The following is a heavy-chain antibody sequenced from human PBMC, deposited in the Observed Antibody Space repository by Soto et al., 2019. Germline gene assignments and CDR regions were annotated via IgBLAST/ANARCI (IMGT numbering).Heavy chain of an antibody. D-gene: IGHD3-10*01. CDR3: VREFGEVGGTAVVDI. V-gene: IGHV3-74*01. J-gene: IGHJ3*02. CDR1: RFTFNIYW. CDR2: INSDGSNT. Sequence: GGSLRLSCAASRFTFNIYWMHWDRQAPGKGLVWVSRINSDGSNTTYADSVKGRFTISRDNAKNTLYLQMNSLRAEDTGVYYGVREFGEVGGTAVVDICVLRTMVTVSS.